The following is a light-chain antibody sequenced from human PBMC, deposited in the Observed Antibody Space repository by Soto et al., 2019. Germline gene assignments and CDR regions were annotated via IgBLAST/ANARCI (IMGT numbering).Light chain of an antibody. CDR3: HQYNSWPPYT. CDR2: GAS. J-gene: IGKJ2*01. V-gene: IGKV3-15*01. Sequence: EIVMTQSPATLSVSPGERATLSCRASQSVSSNLAWYQQKPGQAPRLLISGASTRATGIPGRFSGSGSGTEFTLTISSLQSEDFAVYSCHQYNSWPPYTFGQGTPLEIK. CDR1: QSVSSN.